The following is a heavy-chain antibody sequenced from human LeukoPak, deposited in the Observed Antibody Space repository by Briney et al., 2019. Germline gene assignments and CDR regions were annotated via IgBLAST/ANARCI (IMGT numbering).Heavy chain of an antibody. J-gene: IGHJ4*02. CDR1: GGSISSGGYY. D-gene: IGHD5-18*01. CDR3: ARAAMDAAMVYFDY. Sequence: SETLSLTCTVSGGSISSGGYYWSWIRQPPGKGLEWIGYIYYSGSTNYNPSLKSRVTISVDTSKNQFSLKLSSVTAADTAVYYCARAAMDAAMVYFDYWGQGTLVTVSS. V-gene: IGHV4-61*08. CDR2: IYYSGST.